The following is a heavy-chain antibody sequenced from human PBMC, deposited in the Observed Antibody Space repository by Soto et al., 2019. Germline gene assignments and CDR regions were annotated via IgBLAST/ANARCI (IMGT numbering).Heavy chain of an antibody. J-gene: IGHJ3*02. CDR2: IYPGDSDT. CDR3: ARHLRVGAIDAFDI. Sequence: PGESLKISCQGSGYSFTKYWIGWVRQMPGRGLEWMGIIYPGDSDTRYSPSFEGQVTISADKSISTAYLQWSSLKASDTAMYYCARHLRVGAIDAFDIWGQGTMVTVS. V-gene: IGHV5-51*01. D-gene: IGHD1-26*01. CDR1: GYSFTKYW.